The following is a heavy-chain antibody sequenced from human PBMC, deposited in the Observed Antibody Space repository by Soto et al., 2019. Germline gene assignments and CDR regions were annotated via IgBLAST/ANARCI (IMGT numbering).Heavy chain of an antibody. D-gene: IGHD3-22*01. J-gene: IGHJ1*01. CDR1: GFTFSNYG. V-gene: IGHV3-33*01. Sequence: QVQLVESGGGVVQPGRSLRLSCAAAGFTFSNYGMHWVRQAPGKGLEWLAVIWYDGRNKYYADSVKGRFTIARDNSKNRLYLQMHSLRAEDRAVYYCAIDGVGYYESRGYSAYFQHWGQGTLVTVSS. CDR3: AIDGVGYYESRGYSAYFQH. CDR2: IWYDGRNK.